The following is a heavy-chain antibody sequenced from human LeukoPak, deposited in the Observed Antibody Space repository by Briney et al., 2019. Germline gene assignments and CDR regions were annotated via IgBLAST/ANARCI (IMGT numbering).Heavy chain of an antibody. D-gene: IGHD6-19*01. CDR1: GYTSTSYY. V-gene: IGHV1-46*01. Sequence: ASVKVSCKASGYTSTSYYMHWVRQAPGQGLEWMGIINPSGGSTSYAQKFQGRVTMTEDISTDTAYMELSSLRSEDTAVYYCATVLSIAVAGSDAFDIWGQGTMVTVSS. CDR3: ATVLSIAVAGSDAFDI. J-gene: IGHJ3*02. CDR2: INPSGGST.